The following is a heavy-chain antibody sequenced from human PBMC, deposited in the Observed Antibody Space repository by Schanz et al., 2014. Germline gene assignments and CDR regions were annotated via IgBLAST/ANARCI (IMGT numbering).Heavy chain of an antibody. J-gene: IGHJ6*03. CDR1: GFTFSNHG. Sequence: QVQLVESGGGVVQPGRSLRLSCAASGFTFSNHGMHWVRQSPGKGLEWVALIWYDGSNEYYADSVKGRFTISRDNAKNSLYLQMNSLRAEDTAVYYCARPSDSSWYMDVWGKGTTVIVSS. CDR2: IWYDGSNE. V-gene: IGHV3-33*03. CDR3: ARPSDSSWYMDV. D-gene: IGHD2-21*02.